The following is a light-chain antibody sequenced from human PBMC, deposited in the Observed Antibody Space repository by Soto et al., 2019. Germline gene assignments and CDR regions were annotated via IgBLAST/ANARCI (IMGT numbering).Light chain of an antibody. CDR2: GAS. Sequence: EIVLTQSPGTLSLSPGERATLSCRASQSVSSSYLAWYQQKPGQAPRLLIYGASSRATGIPDRFSGSGSGTDFSLTIGRVGPKYFAVYSCKMYGSPLGGLGKGTKV. CDR1: QSVSSSY. V-gene: IGKV3-20*01. J-gene: IGKJ1*01. CDR3: KMYGSPLGG.